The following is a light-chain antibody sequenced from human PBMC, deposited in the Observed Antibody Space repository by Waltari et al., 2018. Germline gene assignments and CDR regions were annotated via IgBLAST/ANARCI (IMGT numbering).Light chain of an antibody. Sequence: QSALTQPASVSGSPGQSITISCSGTDSDVGAYDFVSWYQPHPGKAPHLIIYEVSNRPSGISNRFSASKSGKTASLTVAGLQAEDEADYYCSSYTTSSAPGVFGTGTRVTVL. V-gene: IGLV2-14*01. J-gene: IGLJ1*01. CDR2: EVS. CDR3: SSYTTSSAPGV. CDR1: DSDVGAYDF.